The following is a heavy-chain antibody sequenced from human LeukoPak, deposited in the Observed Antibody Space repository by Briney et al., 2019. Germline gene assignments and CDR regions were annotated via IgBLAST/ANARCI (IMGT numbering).Heavy chain of an antibody. Sequence: PGGSLRLSCAASGFTFSSYEMNWVRQAPGKGLEWVSYISSSGSTIYYADSVKGRFTISRDNAKNSLYLQMNSLRAEDTAVYYCARLIFGVSGTFDNWGQGALVTVSS. CDR1: GFTFSSYE. V-gene: IGHV3-48*03. CDR3: ARLIFGVSGTFDN. D-gene: IGHD3-3*01. CDR2: ISSSGSTI. J-gene: IGHJ4*02.